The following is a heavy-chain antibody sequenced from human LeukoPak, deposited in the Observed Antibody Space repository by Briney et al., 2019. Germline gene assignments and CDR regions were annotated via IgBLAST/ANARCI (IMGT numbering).Heavy chain of an antibody. J-gene: IGHJ1*01. D-gene: IGHD6-13*01. CDR1: IDSFSNYH. Sequence: SETLSLTCAVYIDSFSNYHWNWIRQTPAKGMEWIGEVNESGGTNISPSLRSRVILSVDTSKNQFSLKLISVTVADTAIYYCASGYTSTWYLVLAYWGQGTLVTVSS. V-gene: IGHV4-34*01. CDR3: ASGYTSTWYLVLAY. CDR2: VNESGGT.